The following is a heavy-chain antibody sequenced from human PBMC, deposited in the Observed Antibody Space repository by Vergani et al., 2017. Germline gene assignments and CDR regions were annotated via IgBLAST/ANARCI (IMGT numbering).Heavy chain of an antibody. CDR2: ISYDGSNK. D-gene: IGHD2-15*01. CDR1: GFTFSSYA. CDR3: AREACSGGSCYSH. V-gene: IGHV3-30-3*01. J-gene: IGHJ4*02. Sequence: QVQLVESGGGVVQPGRSLRLSCAASGFTFSSYAMHWVRQAPGKGLEWVAVISYDGSNKYYADSVKGRFTISRDNAKNSLYLQMNSLRAEDTAVYYCAREACSGGSCYSHWGQGTLVTVSS.